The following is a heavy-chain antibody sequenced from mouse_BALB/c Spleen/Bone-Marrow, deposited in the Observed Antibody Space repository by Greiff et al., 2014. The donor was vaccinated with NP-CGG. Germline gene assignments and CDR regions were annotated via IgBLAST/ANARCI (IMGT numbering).Heavy chain of an antibody. Sequence: DVQLVESGAELVKPGASVKLSCTASGFNIKDTYMHWVKQRPEQGLEWIGRIVPANGNTKYDPKFQGKATITADTSSNTAYLQLSSLTSEDAAYYYCASYYYGSSSFAYWGQGTLVTVSA. CDR2: IVPANGNT. CDR1: GFNIKDTY. V-gene: IGHV14-3*02. J-gene: IGHJ3*01. D-gene: IGHD1-1*01. CDR3: ASYYYGSSSFAY.